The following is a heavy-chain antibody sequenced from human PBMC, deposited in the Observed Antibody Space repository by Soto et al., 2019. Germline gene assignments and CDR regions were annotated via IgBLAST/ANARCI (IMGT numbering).Heavy chain of an antibody. D-gene: IGHD3-10*01. V-gene: IGHV3-23*01. CDR1: RFTFSTYG. Sequence: EVQLLESGGGLVQPGGSLRLSCAASRFTFSTYGMSWVRQAPGKGLEWVSDISGSGGNAYYADPVKGRFTISRDNSKNTLYLQMNSRRAEDTAVYYCAKSAMIRGGGWFDPWGQGTLVTVSS. CDR2: ISGSGGNA. CDR3: AKSAMIRGGGWFDP. J-gene: IGHJ5*02.